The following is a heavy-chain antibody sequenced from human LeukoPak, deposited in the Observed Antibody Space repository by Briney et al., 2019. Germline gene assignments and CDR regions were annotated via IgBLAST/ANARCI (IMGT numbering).Heavy chain of an antibody. CDR3: AREGWGYYFDF. D-gene: IGHD7-27*01. J-gene: IGHJ4*02. CDR2: VYYSGTT. Sequence: TSETLSLTCTVSGGSISIYYWSWIRQPPGKGLEWIGYVYYSGTTNYNPSLKSRVTISVDTSKNQFSPKLSSVTAADTAVYYCAREGWGYYFDFWGQGTLVTVSS. V-gene: IGHV4-59*01. CDR1: GGSISIYY.